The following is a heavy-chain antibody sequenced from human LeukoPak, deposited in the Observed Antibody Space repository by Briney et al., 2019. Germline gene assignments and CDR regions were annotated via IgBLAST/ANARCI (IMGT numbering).Heavy chain of an antibody. Sequence: GGSLRPSCAASGFTFSSYAMSWVRQAPGKGLEWVSAISGSGGSTYYADSVKGRFTISRDNSKNTLYLQMNSLRAEDTAVYYCAKAGSASYSGYWGQGTPVTVSS. J-gene: IGHJ4*02. CDR2: ISGSGGST. D-gene: IGHD3-10*01. CDR1: GFTFSSYA. CDR3: AKAGSASYSGY. V-gene: IGHV3-23*01.